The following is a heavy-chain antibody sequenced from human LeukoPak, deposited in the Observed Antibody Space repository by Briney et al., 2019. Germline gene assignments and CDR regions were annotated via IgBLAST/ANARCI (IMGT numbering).Heavy chain of an antibody. V-gene: IGHV3-30*04. CDR1: GFTFSSYA. J-gene: IGHJ5*02. CDR2: ISYDGSNK. CDR3: ARDLAGTLWFGELSSWFDP. Sequence: GGSLRLSCAASGFTFSSYAMHWVRQAPGKGLEWVAVISYDGSNKYYADSVKGRFTISRDNSKNTLYLQMNSLRAEDTAVYYCARDLAGTLWFGELSSWFDPWGQGTLVTVSS. D-gene: IGHD3-10*01.